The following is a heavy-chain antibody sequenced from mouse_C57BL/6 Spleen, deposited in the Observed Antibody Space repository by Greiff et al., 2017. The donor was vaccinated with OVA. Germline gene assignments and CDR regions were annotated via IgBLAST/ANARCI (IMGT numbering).Heavy chain of an antibody. CDR2: IYPGDGDT. CDR3: ARDYYGSSYNAMDY. V-gene: IGHV1-82*01. Sequence: QVQLQQSGPELVKPGASVKISCKASGYAFSSSWMNWVKQRPGKGLEWIGRIYPGDGDTNYNGKFKGKATLTADKSSSTAYMQLSSLTSEDSAVYFCARDYYGSSYNAMDYWGLGTSVTVSS. J-gene: IGHJ4*01. D-gene: IGHD1-1*01. CDR1: GYAFSSSW.